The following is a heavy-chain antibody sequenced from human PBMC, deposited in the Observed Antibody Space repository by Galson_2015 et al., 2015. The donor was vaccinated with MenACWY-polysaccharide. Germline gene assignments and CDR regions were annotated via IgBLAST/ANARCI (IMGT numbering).Heavy chain of an antibody. D-gene: IGHD3-16*02. CDR2: IYYSGST. Sequence: ETLSLTCTVSGGSISSRSYYWGWIRQPPGKGLEWIGSIYYSGSTYYNPSLKSRVTISVDTSKTQFSLRLTSATAADTAVYYCARVVTGSRFDKWGQGTLVTVSS. CDR1: GGSISSRSYY. V-gene: IGHV4-39*07. CDR3: ARVVTGSRFDK. J-gene: IGHJ4*02.